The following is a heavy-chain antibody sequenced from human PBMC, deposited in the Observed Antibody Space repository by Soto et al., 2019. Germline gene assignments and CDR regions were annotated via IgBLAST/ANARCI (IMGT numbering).Heavy chain of an antibody. CDR2: ISGSGGST. Sequence: GGSLRLSCAASGFTFSSYAMSWVRQAPGRGLEWVSAISGSGGSTYYADSVKGRFTISRDNSKNTLYLQMNSLRAEDTAVYYCASYPLYGDFDYWGQGTLVTVSS. CDR1: GFTFSSYA. V-gene: IGHV3-23*01. CDR3: ASYPLYGDFDY. J-gene: IGHJ4*02. D-gene: IGHD4-17*01.